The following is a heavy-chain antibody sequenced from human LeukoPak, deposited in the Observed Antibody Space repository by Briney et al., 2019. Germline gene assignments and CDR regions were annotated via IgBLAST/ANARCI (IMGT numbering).Heavy chain of an antibody. D-gene: IGHD3-16*01. Sequence: PGGSLRLSCAASGFTFSSYGMHWVRQAPGKGLEWVAVIWYDGSNKYYADSVKGRFTISRDNSKNTLYLQMNSLRAEDTAVYYCARDLEGAYFDYWGQGTLVTVSS. J-gene: IGHJ4*02. CDR2: IWYDGSNK. V-gene: IGHV3-33*01. CDR1: GFTFSSYG. CDR3: ARDLEGAYFDY.